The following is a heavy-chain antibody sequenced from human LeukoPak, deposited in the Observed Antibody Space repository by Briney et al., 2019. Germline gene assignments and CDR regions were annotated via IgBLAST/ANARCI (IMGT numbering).Heavy chain of an antibody. CDR1: GFTFSSYT. CDR3: ARDPAAAGSVWLDP. Sequence: GGSLRLSCAASGFTFSSYTMNWVRQAPGKGLEWVSYITTRSSYIYYADSVKGRFTISRDDAKSSLYLQMNSLRAEDTAVHYCARDPAAAGSVWLDPWGQGILVTVSS. D-gene: IGHD6-13*01. J-gene: IGHJ5*02. CDR2: ITTRSSYI. V-gene: IGHV3-21*01.